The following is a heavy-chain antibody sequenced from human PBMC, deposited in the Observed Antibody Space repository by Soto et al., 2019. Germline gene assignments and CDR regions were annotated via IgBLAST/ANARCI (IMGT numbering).Heavy chain of an antibody. CDR1: GFTFSNYA. CDR2: ITSDGDST. D-gene: IGHD2-15*01. Sequence: GGSLRLSCSVSGFTFSNYAMHWVRQAPGKGLEYVSGITSDGDSTWHADSVKDRFTISRDNSKNTLFLQMSSLRVEDTAIYFCVKGNQLLRYYFEFWGPGTLVTVS. CDR3: VKGNQLLRYYFEF. V-gene: IGHV3-64D*06. J-gene: IGHJ4*01.